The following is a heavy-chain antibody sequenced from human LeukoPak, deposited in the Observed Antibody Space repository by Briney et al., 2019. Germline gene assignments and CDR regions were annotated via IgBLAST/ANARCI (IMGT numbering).Heavy chain of an antibody. CDR2: IYHSGST. D-gene: IGHD6-13*01. Sequence: SETLSLTCAVYGGSFGGYYWSWIRQPPGKGLEYIGEIYHSGSTNYNPSLKSRVTISVDTSKNQFSLKLTSVTAADTAVYYCARDKPAAGANWFDPWGQGALVTVSS. CDR1: GGSFGGYY. V-gene: IGHV4-34*01. J-gene: IGHJ5*02. CDR3: ARDKPAAGANWFDP.